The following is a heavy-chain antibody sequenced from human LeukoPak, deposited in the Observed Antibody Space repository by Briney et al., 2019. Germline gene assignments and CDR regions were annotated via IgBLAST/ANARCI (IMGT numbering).Heavy chain of an antibody. CDR2: ISGSGGST. J-gene: IGHJ4*02. CDR3: VKYSSSSGRIPDY. D-gene: IGHD6-6*01. V-gene: IGHV3-23*01. Sequence: QPGGSLRLSCAASGFTFSSYAMSWVRQAPGKGLEWVSDISGSGGSTHYADSVKGRFTISRDNSKNTLFLQVNSLRAEDTAVYYCVKYSSSSGRIPDYWGQGTLVPASS. CDR1: GFTFSSYA.